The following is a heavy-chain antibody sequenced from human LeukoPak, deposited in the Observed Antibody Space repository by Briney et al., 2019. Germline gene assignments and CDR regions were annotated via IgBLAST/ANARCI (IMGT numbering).Heavy chain of an antibody. CDR1: GGTFSSYA. V-gene: IGHV1-69*13. J-gene: IGHJ5*02. Sequence: SVKVSCKASGGTFSSYAISWVRQAPGQGLEWMGGIIPIFGTANYAQKFPGRVTITADESTSTAYMELSSLRSEDTAVYYCARGRPLGYCSSTSCSNWFDPWGQGTLVTVSS. CDR2: IIPIFGTA. D-gene: IGHD2-2*01. CDR3: ARGRPLGYCSSTSCSNWFDP.